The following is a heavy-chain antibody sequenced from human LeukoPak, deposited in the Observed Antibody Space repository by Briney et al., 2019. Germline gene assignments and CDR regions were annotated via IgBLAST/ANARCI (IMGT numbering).Heavy chain of an antibody. CDR3: ARETLWFIDY. CDR2: ISWNSGSI. J-gene: IGHJ4*02. CDR1: GFTFDDYA. Sequence: PGRSLRLSCAASGFTFDDYAMHWVRQAPGKGLEWVSGISWNSGSIGYADSVKGRFTISRDNAKNSLYLQMNNLRAEDTAVYYCARETLWFIDYWGQGTLVTVSS. D-gene: IGHD3-10*01. V-gene: IGHV3-9*01.